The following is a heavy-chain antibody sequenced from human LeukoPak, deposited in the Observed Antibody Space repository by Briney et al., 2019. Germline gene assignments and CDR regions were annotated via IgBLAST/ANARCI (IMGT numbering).Heavy chain of an antibody. J-gene: IGHJ4*02. CDR2: INPSGGST. V-gene: IGHV1-46*01. Sequence: ASVKVSCKASGYTFTSYYMHWVRQAPGQGLEWMGIINPSGGSTSYAQKFQGRVTMTRDMYTSKVYMELSSLRSEDKDVDLCASGYIVATSLDYWGQGTLVTVSS. D-gene: IGHD5-12*01. CDR3: ASGYIVATSLDY. CDR1: GYTFTSYY.